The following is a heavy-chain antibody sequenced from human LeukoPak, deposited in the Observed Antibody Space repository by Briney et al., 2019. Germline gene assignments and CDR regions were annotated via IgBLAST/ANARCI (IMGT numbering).Heavy chain of an antibody. CDR1: GFTFSKSA. CDR2: IVVGRGNT. V-gene: IGHV1-58*02. Sequence: ASAKVSCKASGFTFSKSAMQWVRQARGQRLEWIGWIVVGRGNTNYAQKFQERVTITRDMSTSTAYMELSSLRSEDTAVYYCAADPGYCSGGRCPGYGMDVWGQGSTVTVSS. D-gene: IGHD2-15*01. CDR3: AADPGYCSGGRCPGYGMDV. J-gene: IGHJ6*02.